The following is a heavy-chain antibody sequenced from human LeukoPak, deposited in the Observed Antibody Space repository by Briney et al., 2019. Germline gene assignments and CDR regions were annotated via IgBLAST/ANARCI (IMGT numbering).Heavy chain of an antibody. CDR2: IYYSGST. J-gene: IGHJ5*02. Sequence: SETLSLTCTVSGGSISIYYWSWIRQPPGKGLEWIGYIYYSGSTNYNPSLKSRVTISVDTSKNQFSLKLSSVTAADTAVYYCARSPLLRWFDPWGQGTLVTVSS. D-gene: IGHD3-3*01. CDR1: GGSISIYY. CDR3: ARSPLLRWFDP. V-gene: IGHV4-59*01.